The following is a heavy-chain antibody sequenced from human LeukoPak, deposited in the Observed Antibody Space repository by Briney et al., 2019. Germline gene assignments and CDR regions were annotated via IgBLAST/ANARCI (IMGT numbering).Heavy chain of an antibody. V-gene: IGHV3-20*04. D-gene: IGHD1-1*01. CDR1: GFIFYDYA. CDR3: ARKTTTAYYYYMDI. Sequence: GGSLRLSCEASGFIFYDYAMIWVRQAPGKGLERVCYINWKGSDTGYADSVKGRFTISRDNGKTSLFLEMHNLRAEDTALYFCARKTTTAYYYYMDIWGKGTTVIVSS. CDR2: INWKGSDT. J-gene: IGHJ6*03.